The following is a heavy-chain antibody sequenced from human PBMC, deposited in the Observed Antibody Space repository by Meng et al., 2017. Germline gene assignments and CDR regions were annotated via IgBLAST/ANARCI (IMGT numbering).Heavy chain of an antibody. J-gene: IGHJ5*02. V-gene: IGHV1-69*01. CDR1: GGTFSSYV. D-gene: IGHD4-17*01. Sequence: VQRGQPGAERKKPGSPVKVSCTASGGTFSSYVISWVRQAPGQGLEWMGGIIPIFGTANYAQKFQGRVTITADESTSTAYMELSSLRSEDTAVYYCARDYGDYAWIAKRWFDPWGQGTLVTVSS. CDR3: ARDYGDYAWIAKRWFDP. CDR2: IIPIFGTA.